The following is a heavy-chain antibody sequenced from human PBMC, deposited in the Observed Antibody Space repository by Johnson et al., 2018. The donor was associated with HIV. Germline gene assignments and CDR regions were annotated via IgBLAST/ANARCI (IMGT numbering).Heavy chain of an antibody. CDR2: FSWTSASI. D-gene: IGHD6-6*01. V-gene: IGHV3-9*02. CDR3: AKGGIATRFFDI. J-gene: IGHJ3*02. Sequence: PPVESGGGLLLPASSLRLSSAPSGFTSDDYAMPWVRQALGQCLASVSGFSWTSASIGYAASAKGRFTISRDNSKNTLYLQMNSLRAEDTALYYCAKGGIATRFFDIWGQGTMVTVSS. CDR1: GFTSDDYA.